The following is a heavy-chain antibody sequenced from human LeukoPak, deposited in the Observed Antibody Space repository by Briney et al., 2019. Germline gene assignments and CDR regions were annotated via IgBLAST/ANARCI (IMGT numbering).Heavy chain of an antibody. V-gene: IGHV4-4*07. CDR1: GGSISSYY. CDR3: AREGDYYDSSGYYHFDY. Sequence: PSETLSLTCTVSGGSISSYYWSWIRQPAGKGLEWIGRIYTSGSTNYNPSLKSRVTISVDTSKNQFSLKLSSVTAADTAVYYCAREGDYYDSSGYYHFDYWGQGTLVTVSS. J-gene: IGHJ4*02. D-gene: IGHD3-22*01. CDR2: IYTSGST.